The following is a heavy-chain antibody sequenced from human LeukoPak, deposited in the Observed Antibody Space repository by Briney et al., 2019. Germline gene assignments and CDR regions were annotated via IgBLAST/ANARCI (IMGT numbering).Heavy chain of an antibody. D-gene: IGHD3-10*01. CDR1: GFTFSTYA. V-gene: IGHV3-23*01. CDR3: AKDRVTMIRGVVPISYDY. J-gene: IGHJ4*02. Sequence: PGGSLRLSCAASGFTFSTYAMSWVRQAPGKGLEWVSTIGDNGGSTYYADSVKGRFTISRDNSKNTLYLQINSLRAEDTAEYHCAKDRVTMIRGVVPISYDYWGQGTLVTVSS. CDR2: IGDNGGST.